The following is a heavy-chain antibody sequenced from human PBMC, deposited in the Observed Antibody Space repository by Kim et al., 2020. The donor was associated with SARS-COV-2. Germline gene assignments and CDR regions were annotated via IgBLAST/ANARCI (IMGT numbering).Heavy chain of an antibody. J-gene: IGHJ4*02. V-gene: IGHV4-34*01. Sequence: SETLSLTCAVYGGSFSGYYWSWIRQPPGKGLEWIGEINHSGSTNYNPSLKSRVTISVDTSKNQFSLKLSSVTAADMAVYYCARSGQKGAWGQGTLVTVSS. CDR3: ARSGQKGA. D-gene: IGHD1-26*01. CDR2: INHSGST. CDR1: GGSFSGYY.